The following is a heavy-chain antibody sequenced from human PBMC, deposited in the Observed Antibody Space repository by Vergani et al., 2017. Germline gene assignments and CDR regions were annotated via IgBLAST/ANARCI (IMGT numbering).Heavy chain of an antibody. CDR1: GFTFSACH. V-gene: IGHV3-23*01. CDR3: ASLYYDTNPYLQGGYDC. J-gene: IGHJ4*02. CDR2: ISARYPRP. D-gene: IGHD3-22*01. Sequence: EVQLLQSGGGVIQPGGSVRLSCAASGFTFSACHMTWVRQAPGKGLEWVSAISARYPRPYYADSVKGRFTISRDNSKNMLYLQMNSLRAEDTAVYYCASLYYDTNPYLQGGYDCWGQGTLVSVSS.